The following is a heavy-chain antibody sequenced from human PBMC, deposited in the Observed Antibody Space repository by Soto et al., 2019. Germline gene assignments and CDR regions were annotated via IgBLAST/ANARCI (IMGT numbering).Heavy chain of an antibody. J-gene: IGHJ4*02. CDR3: ASRPLRTMYYFDS. CDR1: GGSISSGGYS. D-gene: IGHD6-6*01. CDR2: VYPRGST. Sequence: SSETLSLTCTVSGGSISSGGYSWNWIRQPPGKGLEWIGYVYPRGSTSYNPSLQSRVTISVDTSKNQFSLKLSSVTAADTAVYYCASRPLRTMYYFDSWGPGTLVTVSS. V-gene: IGHV4-30-2*01.